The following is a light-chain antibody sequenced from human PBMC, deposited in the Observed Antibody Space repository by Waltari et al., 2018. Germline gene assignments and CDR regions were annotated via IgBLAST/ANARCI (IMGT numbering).Light chain of an antibody. J-gene: IGKJ1*01. CDR3: QQSYSTPWT. CDR1: QSISSY. V-gene: IGKV1-39*01. Sequence: DIQMTQSPSSLSASVGDRVTITCRASQSISSYLNWYQQKPGKAPKRLNYAASSLQSGVPYRFSGSGSGTDFTLTISSLQPEDFATYYCQQSYSTPWTFGKGTEVEFK. CDR2: AAS.